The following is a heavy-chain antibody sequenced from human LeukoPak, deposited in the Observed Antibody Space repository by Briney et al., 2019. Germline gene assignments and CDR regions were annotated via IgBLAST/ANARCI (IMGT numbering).Heavy chain of an antibody. Sequence: SETLSLTCAVYGGSFSGYYWSWIRQPPGKGLEWIGEINHSGSTNYNPSLKRRVTISVDTSKNQFSLKLSSVTAADTAVYYCARGKNCGGDCYHFDYWGQGTLVTVSS. CDR2: INHSGST. J-gene: IGHJ4*02. D-gene: IGHD2-21*02. CDR1: GGSFSGYY. V-gene: IGHV4-34*01. CDR3: ARGKNCGGDCYHFDY.